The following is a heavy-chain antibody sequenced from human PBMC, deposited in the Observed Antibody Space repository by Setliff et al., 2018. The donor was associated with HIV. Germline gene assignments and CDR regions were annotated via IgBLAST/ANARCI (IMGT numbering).Heavy chain of an antibody. V-gene: IGHV3-23*01. CDR2: ISGSGGSA. D-gene: IGHD2-8*02. J-gene: IGHJ4*02. CDR3: ATARPRHLVSTNPPYYFDY. CDR1: GFMFSDYA. Sequence: GGSLRLSCAASGFMFSDYAMSWVRQVPGKGLEWVSGISGSGGSAYYADSVKGRFTISRDNSKNTLFLRMNSLRADDTAVYYCATARPRHLVSTNPPYYFDYWGQGTLVTVSS.